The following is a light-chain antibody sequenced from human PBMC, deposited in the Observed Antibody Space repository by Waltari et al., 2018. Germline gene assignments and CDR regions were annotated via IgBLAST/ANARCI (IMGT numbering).Light chain of an antibody. CDR1: QSVSFY. Sequence: EIVLTQSPATLSLSPGERATLPCRASQSVSFYLAWYQQKPGQAPRLLIYDSSNRATGIPARFSGSASGTDFTLTISRLEPEDFAVYYCQRRSNWPLTFGGGTKVEIK. CDR2: DSS. V-gene: IGKV3-11*01. CDR3: QRRSNWPLT. J-gene: IGKJ4*01.